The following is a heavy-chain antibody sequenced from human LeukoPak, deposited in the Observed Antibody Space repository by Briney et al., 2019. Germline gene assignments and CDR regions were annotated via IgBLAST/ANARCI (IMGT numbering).Heavy chain of an antibody. Sequence: SETLSLTCTVSGDSISSYSWSWIRQPAGKGLEGIGRIYTTGSTNYNPSLKSRATMSVDTSKNQFSLTLSSVTAADTAVYYCARGSSWYGGVFDYWGQGTLVTVSS. CDR1: GDSISSYS. CDR3: ARGSSWYGGVFDY. V-gene: IGHV4-4*07. CDR2: IYTTGST. D-gene: IGHD6-13*01. J-gene: IGHJ4*02.